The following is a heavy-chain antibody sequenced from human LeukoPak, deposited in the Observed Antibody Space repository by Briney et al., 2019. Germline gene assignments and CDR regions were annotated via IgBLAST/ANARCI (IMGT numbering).Heavy chain of an antibody. J-gene: IGHJ4*02. D-gene: IGHD5/OR15-5a*01. V-gene: IGHV3-7*01. Sequence: GGSLRLSCAASGFTFSSYSMNWVRQAPGKGLEWVANMDQDGSDKNYVGSVTGRFTISRDDAKNSLYLQMNSLRAEDTAVYYCARESTSERPGYWGQGTLVTVSS. CDR3: ARESTSERPGY. CDR2: MDQDGSDK. CDR1: GFTFSSYS.